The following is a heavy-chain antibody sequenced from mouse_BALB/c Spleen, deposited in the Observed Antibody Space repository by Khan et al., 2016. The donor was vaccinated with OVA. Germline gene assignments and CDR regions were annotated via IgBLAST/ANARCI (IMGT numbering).Heavy chain of an antibody. CDR1: GYSITNGSA. V-gene: IGHV3-2*02. J-gene: IGHJ4*01. CDR2: ITYSGST. CDR3: ARKKDYGYAMDY. Sequence: EVQLVQSGPGLVKPSQSLSLSCTVTGYSITNGSAWNWIRQFPGNKLEWMGYITYSGSTTYNPSLRGRITITCDTSTNQSFLQVNTVTTEDTATYYCARKKDYGYAMDYWGQGTSVTVSA. D-gene: IGHD1-1*01.